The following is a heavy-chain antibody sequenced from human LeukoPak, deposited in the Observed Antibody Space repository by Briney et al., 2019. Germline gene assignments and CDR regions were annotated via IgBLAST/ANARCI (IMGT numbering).Heavy chain of an antibody. CDR1: GYTFTGYY. V-gene: IGHV1-2*02. Sequence: ASVKVSCKASGYTFTGYYMHWVRQAPGQGREWMGWINPNSGGTNYAQKFQGRVTMTRDTSISTAYMELSRLRSDDTAVYYCARAYPGIAVADPDERLFDIWGQGTMVTVSS. D-gene: IGHD6-19*01. CDR3: ARAYPGIAVADPDERLFDI. CDR2: INPNSGGT. J-gene: IGHJ3*02.